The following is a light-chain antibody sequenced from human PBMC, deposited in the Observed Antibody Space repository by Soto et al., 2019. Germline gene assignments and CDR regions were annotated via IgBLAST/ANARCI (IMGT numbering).Light chain of an antibody. Sequence: EIVLTQSPGTLSLSPGEIANLSCRASQSVSSSYLAWYQQKPGQAPRLLIYGASSRATGIPDRFSGSGSGTDFTLTISRLEPEDFAVYYCQQYGSSPGITFGQGTRLEIK. J-gene: IGKJ5*01. CDR3: QQYGSSPGIT. CDR1: QSVSSSY. CDR2: GAS. V-gene: IGKV3-20*01.